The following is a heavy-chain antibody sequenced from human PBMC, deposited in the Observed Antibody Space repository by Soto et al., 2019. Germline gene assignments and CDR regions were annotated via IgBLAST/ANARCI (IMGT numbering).Heavy chain of an antibody. CDR3: AAAAGTRYYFDY. CDR2: IIPILGIA. D-gene: IGHD6-13*01. V-gene: IGHV1-69*02. J-gene: IGHJ4*02. CDR1: GGTFSSYT. Sequence: GASVKVSCQASGGTFSSYTISWVRQAPGQGLEWMGRIIPILGIANYAQKFQGRVTITADKSTSTAYMELSSLRSEDTAVYYCAAAAGTRYYFDYWGQGTLVTVSS.